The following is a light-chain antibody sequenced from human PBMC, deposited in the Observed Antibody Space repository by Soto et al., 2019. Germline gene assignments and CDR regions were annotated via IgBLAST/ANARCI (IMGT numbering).Light chain of an antibody. J-gene: IGKJ1*01. CDR1: QSISNY. CDR3: QQSYITPPT. Sequence: DIQMTQSPSSLCASVGDRVTITCRASQSISNYLNCYQQKPGKAPKLLIYAASSLQSGVPSRFSGSGSGTEFTLTISSLQPDDFATYFCQQSYITPPTFGQGTKVDI. CDR2: AAS. V-gene: IGKV1-39*01.